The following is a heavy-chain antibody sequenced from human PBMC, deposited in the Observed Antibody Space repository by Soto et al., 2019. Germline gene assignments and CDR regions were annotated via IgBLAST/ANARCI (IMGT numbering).Heavy chain of an antibody. D-gene: IGHD1-26*01. CDR1: GGSISCSNW. CDR3: ATLPPRVVASLLPIPT. Sequence: VQLRQSGPGLVKPSGTLSLTCAVSGGSISCSNWWTWVRQAPGKGLEWIGEIYHSGNTYYNPSLTGRVAITVDKSNNQFSLKLNSVTAADTAVYYCATLPPRVVASLLPIPTWGQGTLVTVSS. V-gene: IGHV4-4*02. CDR2: IYHSGNT. J-gene: IGHJ5*02.